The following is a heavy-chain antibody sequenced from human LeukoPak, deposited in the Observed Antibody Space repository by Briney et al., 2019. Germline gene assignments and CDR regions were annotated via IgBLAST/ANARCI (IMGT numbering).Heavy chain of an antibody. Sequence: GASVKVSCKASGYTFTGYYMHWVRQAPGQGLEWMGWINPNSGGTNYAQKFQGRVTMTRDTSISTAYMELSRLRSDDTAVYYCARGRLSSSWYRNWFDPWGQRTLVTVSS. J-gene: IGHJ5*02. V-gene: IGHV1-2*02. D-gene: IGHD6-13*01. CDR3: ARGRLSSSWYRNWFDP. CDR1: GYTFTGYY. CDR2: INPNSGGT.